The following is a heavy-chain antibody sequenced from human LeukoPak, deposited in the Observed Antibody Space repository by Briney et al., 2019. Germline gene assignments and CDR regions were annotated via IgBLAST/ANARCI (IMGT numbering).Heavy chain of an antibody. CDR1: GGSMRSYY. V-gene: IGHV4-4*07. Sequence: SPSETLSLTCTVSGGSMRSYYWSWIRQAAGKGLESIGRIYTTGTTNYNPSLKSRVTMSVDMSKNQFSLRLRSVTAADTAVYFCGRDGYTASYYSLDFWGPGIQVIVSS. CDR3: GRDGYTASYYSLDF. CDR2: IYTTGTT. J-gene: IGHJ4*02. D-gene: IGHD1-26*01.